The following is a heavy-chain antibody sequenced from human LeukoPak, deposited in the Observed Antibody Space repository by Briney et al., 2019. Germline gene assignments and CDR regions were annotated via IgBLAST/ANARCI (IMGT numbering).Heavy chain of an antibody. CDR1: GYTLTELS. V-gene: IGHV1-24*01. CDR2: FDPEDGET. CDR3: ATYMVRGVARAKRFDY. J-gene: IGHJ4*02. D-gene: IGHD3-10*01. Sequence: ASVKVSCKVSGYTLTELSMHWVRQAPGKGLEWMGGFDPEDGETIYAQKFQGRVTMTEDTSTDTAYMELSSLRSVDTAVYYCATYMVRGVARAKRFDYWGQGTLVTVSS.